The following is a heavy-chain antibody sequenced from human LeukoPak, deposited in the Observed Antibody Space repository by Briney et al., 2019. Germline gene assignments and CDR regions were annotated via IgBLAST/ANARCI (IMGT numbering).Heavy chain of an antibody. Sequence: GGSLRVSCAASGFSLSDYWMHWVRQAPGKGLMWVSQISPDGSQTFYADSVKGRFTISRDNAKNTLFLQMDSLRAEDTALYYCVRSLRSADFWGQGTLVTVSS. CDR2: ISPDGSQT. CDR1: GFSLSDYW. J-gene: IGHJ4*02. CDR3: VRSLRSADF. V-gene: IGHV3-74*01.